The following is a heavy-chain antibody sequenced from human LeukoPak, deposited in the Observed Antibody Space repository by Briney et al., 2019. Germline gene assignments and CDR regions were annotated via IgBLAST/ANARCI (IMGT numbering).Heavy chain of an antibody. Sequence: SETLSLTCTVSGGSITSGGYYWSWIRQHAGNGLEWIVYIYYSGSTSYHPSLKSRVTISLDTSRNQFSLKLSSVTAADTAVYYCAREMDYYDSGGYYLQWFDPWGQGTLVTVSS. V-gene: IGHV4-31*03. CDR2: IYYSGST. D-gene: IGHD3-22*01. CDR1: GGSITSGGYY. CDR3: AREMDYYDSGGYYLQWFDP. J-gene: IGHJ5*02.